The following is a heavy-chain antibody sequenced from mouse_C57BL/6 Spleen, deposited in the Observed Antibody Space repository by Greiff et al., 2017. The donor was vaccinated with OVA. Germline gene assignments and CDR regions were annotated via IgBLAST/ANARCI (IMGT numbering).Heavy chain of an antibody. CDR2: IDPETGGT. J-gene: IGHJ3*01. Sequence: VQLQQSGAELVRPGASVTLSCKASGYTFTDYEMHWVKQTPVQGLEWIGAIDPETGGTAYNQKFKGKAILTADKSSSTAYMELRSLTSEDSAVYYCTKNWPFAYWGQGTLVTVSA. D-gene: IGHD4-1*01. CDR1: GYTFTDYE. V-gene: IGHV1-15*01. CDR3: TKNWPFAY.